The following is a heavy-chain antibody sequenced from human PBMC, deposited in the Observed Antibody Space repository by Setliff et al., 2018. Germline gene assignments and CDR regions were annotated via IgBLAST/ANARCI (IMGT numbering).Heavy chain of an antibody. CDR2: IYPGDSHT. V-gene: IGHV5-51*01. CDR3: ARLGRNNSAPPGDY. J-gene: IGHJ4*02. CDR1: GYSFPSYW. D-gene: IGHD6-25*01. Sequence: GESLKISCKASGYSFPSYWIGWVRQMPGKGLEWMGIIYPGDSHTRYSPSFQGQVTISADKSILTAFLQWTYLKASDSAMYYCARLGRNNSAPPGDYWGQGTLVTVSS.